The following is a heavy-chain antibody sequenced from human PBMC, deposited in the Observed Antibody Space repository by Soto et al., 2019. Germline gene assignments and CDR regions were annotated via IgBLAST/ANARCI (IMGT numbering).Heavy chain of an antibody. J-gene: IGHJ5*02. Sequence: SQTLSLTCAISGDSVFCNSAAWDWIRQSPSRGLEWLGRTYYRSKWYNDYAVSVKTRITINPDTSKNQFSLQLNSVTPEDTAVYYCARVVAATPRWFDPWGQGTLVTVSS. CDR1: GDSVFCNSAA. D-gene: IGHD2-15*01. V-gene: IGHV6-1*01. CDR3: ARVVAATPRWFDP. CDR2: TYYRSKWYN.